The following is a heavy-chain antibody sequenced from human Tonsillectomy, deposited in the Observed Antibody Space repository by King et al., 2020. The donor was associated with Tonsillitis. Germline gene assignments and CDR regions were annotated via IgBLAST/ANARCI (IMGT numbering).Heavy chain of an antibody. Sequence: HVQLQESGPGLVKPSETLSLTCTVSGGSISSYFWSWIRQPPGKGLEWIGYIFYRGRTNYNPSLQSRVTISLDTSKNQFSLKLRSVTAADPAVYYCARLDFYDRVPWAFDIWGQGTMVTVSS. D-gene: IGHD3-22*01. CDR2: IFYRGRT. J-gene: IGHJ3*02. V-gene: IGHV4-59*08. CDR3: ARLDFYDRVPWAFDI. CDR1: GGSISSYF.